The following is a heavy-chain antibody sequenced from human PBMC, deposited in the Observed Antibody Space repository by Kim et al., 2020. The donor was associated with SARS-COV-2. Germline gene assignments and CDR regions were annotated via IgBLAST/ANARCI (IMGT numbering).Heavy chain of an antibody. CDR1: GFTFSSYS. CDR3: ARDPRGGILTGYPNDY. J-gene: IGHJ4*02. CDR2: ISSSSSTI. D-gene: IGHD3-9*01. Sequence: GGSLRLSCAASGFTFSSYSMNWVRQAPGKGLEWISYISSSSSTIHYADSVKGRFTISRDNAKNSLYLEMNSLRDEDTALYYCARDPRGGILTGYPNDYWGQGTLVTVSS. V-gene: IGHV3-48*02.